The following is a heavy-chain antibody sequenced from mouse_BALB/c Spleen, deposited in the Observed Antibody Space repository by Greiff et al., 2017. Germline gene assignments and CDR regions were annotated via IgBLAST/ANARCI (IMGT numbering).Heavy chain of an antibody. V-gene: IGHV1-87*01. D-gene: IGHD1-1*01. Sequence: QVQLQQSGAELARPGASVKLSCKASGYTFTSYWMQWVKQRPGQGLEWIGAIYPGDGDTRYTQKFKGKATLTADKSSSTAYMQLSSLASEDSAVYYCARYGSSYFDYWGQGTTLTVSS. CDR3: ARYGSSYFDY. CDR2: IYPGDGDT. CDR1: GYTFTSYW. J-gene: IGHJ2*01.